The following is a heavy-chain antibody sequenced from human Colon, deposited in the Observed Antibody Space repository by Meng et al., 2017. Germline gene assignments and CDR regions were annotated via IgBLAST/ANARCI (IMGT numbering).Heavy chain of an antibody. CDR3: VRDFRVTDL. J-gene: IGHJ1*01. Sequence: VLLARPGSEVEGPVASVRVSCEAYGYTFTDQWIHWVREAPGQRPEWMGRMHPNNGDRNLAQIFQGRVTMSRDTSISTAYLELTRLRPDDTAVYYCVRDFRVTDLWGQGTLVTVSS. CDR2: MHPNNGDR. D-gene: IGHD2-8*01. CDR1: GYTFTDQW. V-gene: IGHV1-2*06.